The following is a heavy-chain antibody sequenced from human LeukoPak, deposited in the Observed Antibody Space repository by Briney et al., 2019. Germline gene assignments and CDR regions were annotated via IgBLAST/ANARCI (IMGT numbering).Heavy chain of an antibody. CDR1: GYTFTSNC. J-gene: IGHJ4*02. CDR2: IYPRDGST. CDR3: ARDQEGLDY. V-gene: IGHV1-46*01. Sequence: ASVKVSCKASGYTFTSNCIHWERQAPGQGLEWMGMIYPRDGSTSYAQKFQGRVTVTRDTSTSTVHMELSGLRSEDTAVYYCARDQEGLDYWGQGTLVTVSS.